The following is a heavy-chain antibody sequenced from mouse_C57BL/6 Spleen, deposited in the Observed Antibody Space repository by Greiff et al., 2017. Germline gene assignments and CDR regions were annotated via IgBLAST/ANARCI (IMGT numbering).Heavy chain of an antibody. J-gene: IGHJ2*01. CDR1: GFSLSTFGMG. D-gene: IGHD2-3*01. V-gene: IGHV8-8*01. CDR2: ICWDDAY. CDR3: ARNGDGYYHFDY. Sequence: QVTLKVSGPGILQPSQTLSLTCSFSGFSLSTFGMGVGRIRQPSGKGLEWLANICWDDAYYYNPALKRRLTISKDTSKNQVFLKIANVDTAETATYYCARNGDGYYHFDYWGQGTTLTVSS.